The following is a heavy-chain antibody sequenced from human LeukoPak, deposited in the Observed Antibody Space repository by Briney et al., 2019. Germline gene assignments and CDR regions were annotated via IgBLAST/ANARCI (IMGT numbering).Heavy chain of an antibody. CDR3: AKGDYYDSSGYYYGSLYAFDI. V-gene: IGHV3-23*01. CDR2: ISGSGGST. D-gene: IGHD3-22*01. Sequence: GGSLRLSCAASGFTFSSYAMSWVRQAPGKGLEWVSAISGSGGSTYYADSVKGRFTISRDNSKNTLYLQMNSLRAEDTAVYYCAKGDYYDSSGYYYGSLYAFDIWGQGTMVTVSS. CDR1: GFTFSSYA. J-gene: IGHJ3*02.